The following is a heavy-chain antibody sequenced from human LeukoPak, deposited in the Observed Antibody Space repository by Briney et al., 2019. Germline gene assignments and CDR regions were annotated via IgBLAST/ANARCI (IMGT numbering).Heavy chain of an antibody. CDR2: IKQDGSEK. CDR3: AREKWSQVSLDY. D-gene: IGHD2-8*01. CDR1: GFTFRRYT. J-gene: IGHJ4*02. Sequence: GGSLXLSXGASGFTFRRYTMSWVRQAPGKGLEWVANIKQDGSEKYYVDSVKGRFTISRDNAKNSVYLQMNSLRAGDTAVYYCAREKWSQVSLDYWGQGTPVTVSS. V-gene: IGHV3-7*03.